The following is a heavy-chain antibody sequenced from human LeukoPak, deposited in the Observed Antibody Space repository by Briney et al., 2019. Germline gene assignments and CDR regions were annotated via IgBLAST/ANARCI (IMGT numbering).Heavy chain of an antibody. V-gene: IGHV1-2*02. CDR1: GYTFTGYY. D-gene: IGHD1-26*01. CDR3: ARERVVGATRHFDY. CDR2: INPNSGGT. J-gene: IGHJ4*02. Sequence: ASVKVSCKASGYTFTGYYMHWVRQAPGQGLEWMGWINPNSGGTNYARKFQGRVTMTRDTSISTAYMELSRLRSDDTAVYYCARERVVGATRHFDYWGQGTLVTVSS.